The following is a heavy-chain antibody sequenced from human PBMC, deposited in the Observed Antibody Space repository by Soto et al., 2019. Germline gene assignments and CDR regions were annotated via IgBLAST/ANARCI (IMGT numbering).Heavy chain of an antibody. CDR2: ISSSSSTI. CDR1: GFTFSSYS. V-gene: IGHV3-48*01. Sequence: GGSLRLSCAASGFTFSSYSMNWVRQAPGKGLEWVSYISSSSSTIYYADSVKGRFTISRDNAKNSLYLQMNSLRAEDTAVYYCARDSITIFGVVIKHYYYMDVWGKGTTVTVSS. CDR3: ARDSITIFGVVIKHYYYMDV. J-gene: IGHJ6*03. D-gene: IGHD3-3*01.